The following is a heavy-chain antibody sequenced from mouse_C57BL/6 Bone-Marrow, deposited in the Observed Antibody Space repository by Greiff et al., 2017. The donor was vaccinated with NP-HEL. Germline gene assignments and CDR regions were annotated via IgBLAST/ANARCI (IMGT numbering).Heavy chain of an antibody. V-gene: IGHV5-17*01. D-gene: IGHD1-1*01. CDR1: GFTFSDYG. CDR3: AIYYYGSSLYWYFDV. Sequence: EVKLLESGGGLVKPGGSLKLSCAASGFTFSDYGMHWVRQAPEKGLEWVAYISSGSSTIYYADTVKGRFTISRDNAKNTLFLQMTSLRSEDTAMYYCAIYYYGSSLYWYFDVWGTGTTVTVSS. J-gene: IGHJ1*03. CDR2: ISSGSSTI.